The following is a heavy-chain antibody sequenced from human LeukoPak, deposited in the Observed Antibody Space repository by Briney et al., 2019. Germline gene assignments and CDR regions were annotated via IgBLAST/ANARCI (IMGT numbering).Heavy chain of an antibody. D-gene: IGHD3-3*01. Sequence: PSETLSLTCTVSGGSVSTTGYYWTWIRQPPGKGLEWLGNVYYSGNPYYNPPLQTRLTISIDTSKNQFSLNLNSVTAADTAVYYCARSITIFGVHYYWGQGTLVTVSS. CDR2: VYYSGNP. J-gene: IGHJ4*02. V-gene: IGHV4-39*07. CDR3: ARSITIFGVHYY. CDR1: GGSVSTTGYY.